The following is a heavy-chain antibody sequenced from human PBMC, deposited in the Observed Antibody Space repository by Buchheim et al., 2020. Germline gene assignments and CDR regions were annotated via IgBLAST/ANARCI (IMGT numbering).Heavy chain of an antibody. D-gene: IGHD3-3*01. J-gene: IGHJ4*02. CDR1: GFTLSTYG. Sequence: QVQLVESGGGVVQPGRSLRLSCAASGFTLSTYGMHWVRQAPGKGLAWVAVISYDGSNKYYADSVKGRFTISRDNSKNTLYLQLNSLGAEDAAVYYCTKDRAIFGVVCHFDFWGQGTL. CDR3: TKDRAIFGVVCHFDF. CDR2: ISYDGSNK. V-gene: IGHV3-30*18.